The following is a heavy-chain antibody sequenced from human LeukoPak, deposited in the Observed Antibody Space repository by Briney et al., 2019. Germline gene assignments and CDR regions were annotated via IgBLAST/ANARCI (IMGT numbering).Heavy chain of an antibody. CDR1: GGSMSSSNW. CDR3: ARVSSGSYYFDY. J-gene: IGHJ4*02. D-gene: IGHD1-26*01. Sequence: PSETLSLTCAVSGGSMSSSNWWSWVRQPPGKGLEWIGEIYHSGSTNYNPSLRSRVTISVDKSKNQFSLKLSSVSAADTAVFYCARVSSGSYYFDYWGQGTLVTVSS. CDR2: IYHSGST. V-gene: IGHV4-4*02.